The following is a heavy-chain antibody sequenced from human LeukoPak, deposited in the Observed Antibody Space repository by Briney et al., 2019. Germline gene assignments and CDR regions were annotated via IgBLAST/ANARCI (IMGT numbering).Heavy chain of an antibody. CDR3: AKDSSSGFDY. CDR2: LTTNSRYI. V-gene: IGHV3-21*01. D-gene: IGHD6-6*01. Sequence: GGSLRLSCAAFGFTFSSYDMNWVRQAPGKGLEWVSSLTTNSRYIYYADSVKGRFTISRDNAKNSLYLEMNSLRAEDTAVYYCAKDSSSGFDYWGQGTLVTVSS. J-gene: IGHJ4*02. CDR1: GFTFSSYD.